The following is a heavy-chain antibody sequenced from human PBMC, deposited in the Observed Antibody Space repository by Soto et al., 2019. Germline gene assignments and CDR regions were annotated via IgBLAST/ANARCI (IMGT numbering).Heavy chain of an antibody. V-gene: IGHV5-51*01. Sequence: GESLKISCKGSGYSFTSYWIGWVRQMPGKGLEWVGIIYPGDSDTRYSPSFQGQVTISADKSISTAYLQWSSLKASDTAMYYCARSQLWFGEYYYYGMDVWGQGTTVTVSS. CDR1: GYSFTSYW. CDR2: IYPGDSDT. CDR3: ARSQLWFGEYYYYGMDV. J-gene: IGHJ6*02. D-gene: IGHD3-10*01.